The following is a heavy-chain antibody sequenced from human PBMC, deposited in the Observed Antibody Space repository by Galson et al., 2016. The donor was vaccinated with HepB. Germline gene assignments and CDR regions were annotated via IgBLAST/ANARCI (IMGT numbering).Heavy chain of an antibody. CDR3: ARVAAAGYYSYYYNMDV. CDR2: ISTSGNTI. V-gene: IGHV3-11*01. J-gene: IGHJ6*02. Sequence: SLRLSCAASGFTFSDYYMSWIRQAPGKGLEWVSYISTSGNTIYYTDSVKGRFTISRDNAKNSLYLQMNSLRAEDTAVYFCARVAAAGYYSYYYNMDVWGQGTTVTVSS. D-gene: IGHD6-13*01. CDR1: GFTFSDYY.